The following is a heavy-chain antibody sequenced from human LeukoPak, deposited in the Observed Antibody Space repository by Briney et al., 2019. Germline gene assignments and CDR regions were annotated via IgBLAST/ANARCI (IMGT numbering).Heavy chain of an antibody. V-gene: IGHV3-23*01. Sequence: GGSLRLSCAASGFTFSSYAMSWVRQAPGKGLEWVSAISGSGGSTYYADSVKGRFTISRDNSKNTLYLQMNSLRAEDTAVYYCAKDRYYYGSGTVGAFDIWGQGTMVTVSS. CDR3: AKDRYYYGSGTVGAFDI. CDR1: GFTFSSYA. J-gene: IGHJ3*02. CDR2: ISGSGGST. D-gene: IGHD3-10*01.